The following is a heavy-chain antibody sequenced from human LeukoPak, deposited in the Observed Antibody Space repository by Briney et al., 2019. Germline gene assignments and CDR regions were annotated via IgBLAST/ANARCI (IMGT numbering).Heavy chain of an antibody. CDR3: ARGLRRDGYNYVLGY. J-gene: IGHJ4*02. Sequence: GASVKVSCKASGYTFTGYYMHWVRQAPGQGLEWMGWINPNSGGTNYAQKFQGRVTMTRDTSISTAYMEPSRLRSDDTAVYYCARGLRRDGYNYVLGYWGQGTLVTVSS. CDR1: GYTFTGYY. CDR2: INPNSGGT. V-gene: IGHV1-2*02. D-gene: IGHD5-24*01.